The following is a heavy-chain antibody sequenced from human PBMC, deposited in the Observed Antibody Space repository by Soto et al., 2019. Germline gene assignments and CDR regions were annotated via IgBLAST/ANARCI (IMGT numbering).Heavy chain of an antibody. CDR3: TRDGIAV. V-gene: IGHV3-49*04. J-gene: IGHJ4*02. D-gene: IGHD6-19*01. CDR2: IRSKAYGGTT. CDR1: GFTFGDYA. Sequence: PGGSRRLSCTASGFTFGDYAMSWVRQAPGKGLEWVGFIRSKAYGGTTEYAASVKGRFTISRDDSKSIAYLQMNSLKTEDTAVYYCTRDGIAVWGQGTLVTVSS.